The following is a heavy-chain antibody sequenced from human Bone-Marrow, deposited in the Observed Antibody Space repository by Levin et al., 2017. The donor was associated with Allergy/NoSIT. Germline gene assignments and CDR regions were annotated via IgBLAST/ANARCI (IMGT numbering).Heavy chain of an antibody. CDR3: ARDPYLETFGGVIL. J-gene: IGHJ4*02. CDR1: GGSISSGDYY. CDR2: AHYRGGT. D-gene: IGHD3-16*02. Sequence: PSETLSLTCTVSGGSISSGDYYWTWIRQTPGRGLEWIGYAHYRGGTYYNPSLKSRVTISVDTSNNQFSLKLSSLTAADTAVYYCARDPYLETFGGVILWGQGTLVTVSS. V-gene: IGHV4-30-4*01.